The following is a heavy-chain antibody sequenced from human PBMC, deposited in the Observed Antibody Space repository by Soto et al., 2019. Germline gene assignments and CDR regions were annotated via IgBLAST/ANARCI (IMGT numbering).Heavy chain of an antibody. CDR2: IYYSGST. V-gene: IGHV4-31*03. CDR3: AREGGIVGATAADY. CDR1: GGSISSGGYY. D-gene: IGHD1-26*01. J-gene: IGHJ4*02. Sequence: QVQLQESGPGLVKPSQTLSLTCTVSGGSISSGGYYWSWIRQHPGKGLEWIGYIYYSGSTYYNPSLRRRVTISVDTSKKQFSLKLSSVTAADTAVYYCAREGGIVGATAADYWGQGTLVTVSS.